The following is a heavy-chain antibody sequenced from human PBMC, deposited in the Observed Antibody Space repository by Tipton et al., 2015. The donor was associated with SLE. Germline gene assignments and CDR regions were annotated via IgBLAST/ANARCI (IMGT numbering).Heavy chain of an antibody. Sequence: TLSLTCAVYGGSFSGYYWSWIRQPPGKGLEWIGEINQSGSTNYNPSLKSRVTISVDTSKNQFSLKLSSVTAADTAVYYCARALLRYFDWGQGTLVTVSS. CDR2: INQSGST. CDR1: GGSFSGYY. J-gene: IGHJ4*02. CDR3: ARALLRYFD. V-gene: IGHV4-34*01. D-gene: IGHD3-9*01.